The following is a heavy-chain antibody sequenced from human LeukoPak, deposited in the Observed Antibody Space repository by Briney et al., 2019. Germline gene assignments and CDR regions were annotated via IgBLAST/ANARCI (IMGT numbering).Heavy chain of an antibody. J-gene: IGHJ3*02. V-gene: IGHV1-2*02. CDR3: ARDGGGFQRDAFDI. D-gene: IGHD2-15*01. CDR1: GYTFTGYY. Sequence: ASVKVSCKTSGYTFTGYYLHWVRQAPGQGLEWMGWIRPNSGGTKNAQKFQGRVTMTRDTSISTAYMEVSRLRSDDTAVYYCARDGGGFQRDAFDIWGQGTMVTVSS. CDR2: IRPNSGGT.